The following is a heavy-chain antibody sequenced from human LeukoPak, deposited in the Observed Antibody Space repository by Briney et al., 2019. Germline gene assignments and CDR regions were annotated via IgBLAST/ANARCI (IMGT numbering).Heavy chain of an antibody. CDR2: INAGNGNT. V-gene: IGHV1-3*01. Sequence: ASVKVSCKASGYTFISYAMHWVRQAPGQRLEWMGWINAGNGNTKYSQKFQGRVTITRDTSASTAYMELSSLRSEDTAVYYCARDQSGWYVGVDYWGQGTLVTVSS. CDR3: ARDQSGWYVGVDY. D-gene: IGHD6-19*01. CDR1: GYTFISYA. J-gene: IGHJ4*02.